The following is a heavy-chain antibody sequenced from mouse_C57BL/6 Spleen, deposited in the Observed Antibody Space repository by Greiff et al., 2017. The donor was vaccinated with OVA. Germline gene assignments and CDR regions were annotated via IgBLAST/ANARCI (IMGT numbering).Heavy chain of an antibody. CDR2: IDPSDSYT. V-gene: IGHV1-69*01. D-gene: IGHD1-1*01. J-gene: IGHJ1*03. CDR3: ASFITTVVATRYFDV. Sequence: QVQLQQPGAELVMPGASVKLSCKASGSTFTSYWMHWVKQRPGQGLEWIGEIDPSDSYTNYNQKFKGKSTLTVDKSSSTAYMQLSSLTSEDSAVYYCASFITTVVATRYFDVWGTGTTVTVSS. CDR1: GSTFTSYW.